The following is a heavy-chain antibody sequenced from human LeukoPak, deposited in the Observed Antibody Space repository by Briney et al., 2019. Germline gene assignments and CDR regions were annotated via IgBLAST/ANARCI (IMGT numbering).Heavy chain of an antibody. Sequence: SETLSLTCTVSGGSISSYYWSWIRQPPGKGLEWIGYIYYSGSTNYNPSLKSRVTISVDTSKNQFSLKLSSVTAANTAVYYCERVGYYYDSSGYYYGGYYFDYWGQGTLVTVSS. CDR1: GGSISSYY. CDR2: IYYSGST. J-gene: IGHJ4*02. V-gene: IGHV4-59*08. D-gene: IGHD3-22*01. CDR3: ERVGYYYDSSGYYYGGYYFDY.